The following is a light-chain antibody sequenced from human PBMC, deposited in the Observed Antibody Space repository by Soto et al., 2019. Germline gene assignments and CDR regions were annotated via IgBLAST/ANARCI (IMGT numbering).Light chain of an antibody. J-gene: IGLJ2*01. CDR3: SSYTINSTVV. Sequence: QSVLTQPASVSGSPGQSITISCTGTSSDVGGYNYVSWYQQHPGKAPKLMIYEVSSRPSGVSDRFSVSKAGNTASLTISGLQAEDEADYYCSSYTINSTVVFGGGTKVTVL. CDR1: SSDVGGYNY. V-gene: IGLV2-14*01. CDR2: EVS.